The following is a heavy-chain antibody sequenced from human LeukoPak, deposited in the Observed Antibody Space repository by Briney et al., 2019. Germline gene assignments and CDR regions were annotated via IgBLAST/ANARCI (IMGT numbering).Heavy chain of an antibody. CDR2: IYYSGST. Sequence: PSETLSLTCTVSGGSISSYYWSWIRQPPGKGLEWIGYIYYSGSTNYNPSLKSRVTISVDTSKNQFSLKLSSVTAADTAVYYCASGGQVDIAAAGTLNWFDPWGQGTLVTVSS. CDR3: ASGGQVDIAAAGTLNWFDP. CDR1: GGSISSYY. V-gene: IGHV4-59*01. J-gene: IGHJ5*02. D-gene: IGHD6-13*01.